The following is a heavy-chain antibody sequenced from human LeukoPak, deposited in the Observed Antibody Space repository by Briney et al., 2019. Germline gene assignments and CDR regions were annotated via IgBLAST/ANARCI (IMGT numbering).Heavy chain of an antibody. Sequence: SVTVSCKASGGTFSSYAISWVRQAPGQGLEWMGRIIPIFGTANYAQKFQGRVTITTDESTSTAYMELSSLRSEDTAVYYCAIIARIAAAGPFDYWGQGTLVTVSS. CDR2: IIPIFGTA. D-gene: IGHD6-13*01. J-gene: IGHJ4*02. CDR1: GGTFSSYA. CDR3: AIIARIAAAGPFDY. V-gene: IGHV1-69*05.